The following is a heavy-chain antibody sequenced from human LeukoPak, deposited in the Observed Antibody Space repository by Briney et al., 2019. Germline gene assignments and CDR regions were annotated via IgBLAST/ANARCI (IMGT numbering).Heavy chain of an antibody. D-gene: IGHD4-23*01. CDR1: GHTVTSYY. J-gene: IGHJ5*02. CDR2: INPSGGST. CDR3: ARDNSVEDTAWWFDP. Sequence: ASVKVSCKASGHTVTSYYMHWVRQAPGQGLEWMGIINPSGGSTSYAQKFQGRVTMTRDMSTSTDYMELSSLRSEDTAVYYCARDNSVEDTAWWFDPWGQGTLVTVSS. V-gene: IGHV1-46*01.